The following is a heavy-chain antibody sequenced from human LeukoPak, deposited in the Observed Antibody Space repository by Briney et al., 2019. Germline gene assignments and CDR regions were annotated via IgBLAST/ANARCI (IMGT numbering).Heavy chain of an antibody. J-gene: IGHJ5*02. CDR3: ARYHQPSGPNWLDR. CDR2: IYYAGTT. Sequence: SETLSLTCTVSGGSISTYFWTWIRQFPGKGLEWIGYIYYAGTTSYNPSLKSRVTISVDTSKNQFSLSLSSVTAADTAVYYCARYHQPSGPNWLDRWGQGTLVTVSS. CDR1: GGSISTYF. V-gene: IGHV4-59*01. D-gene: IGHD2-15*01.